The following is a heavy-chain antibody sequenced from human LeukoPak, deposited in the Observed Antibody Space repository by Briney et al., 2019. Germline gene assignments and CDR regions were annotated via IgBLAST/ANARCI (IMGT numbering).Heavy chain of an antibody. V-gene: IGHV1-18*01. CDR2: ISAYNGNT. CDR3: SRDHCSSTSC. J-gene: IGHJ4*02. D-gene: IGHD2-2*01. CDR1: GYTFTSYG. Sequence: ASVKVSCKASGYTFTSYGISWVRQAPGQGLEWMGWISAYNGNTNYAQKLQGRVTMTTDTSTSTAYIELRSLKCDDTAVYYCSRDHCSSTSCWGQGTLVTVSS.